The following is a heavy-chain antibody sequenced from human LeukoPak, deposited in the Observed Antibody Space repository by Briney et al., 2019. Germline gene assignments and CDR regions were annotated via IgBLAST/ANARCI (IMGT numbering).Heavy chain of an antibody. Sequence: AGGSLRLSCVASGFTFSTSWVTWARQAPGKGLEWVAVIWYDGSNKYYADSVKGRFTISRDNSKNTLYLQMNSLRAEDTAVYYCAREGNYYDSSGYGYWGQGTLVTVSS. CDR1: GFTFSTSW. V-gene: IGHV3-33*08. J-gene: IGHJ4*02. CDR2: IWYDGSNK. D-gene: IGHD3-22*01. CDR3: AREGNYYDSSGYGY.